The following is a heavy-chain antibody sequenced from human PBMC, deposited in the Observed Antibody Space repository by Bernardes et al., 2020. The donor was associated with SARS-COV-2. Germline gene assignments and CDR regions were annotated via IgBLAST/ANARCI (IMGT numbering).Heavy chain of an antibody. CDR1: GISFSNYA. D-gene: IGHD6-6*01. Sequence: GGSLRLSCVASGISFSNYAMSWVRQAPGRGLEWVSVITGNGDSTYYADSVRGRFTISRDNAKNSLILQMNSLRAEDTGVYYCAIEGASNVFDMWGQGTMVTVSS. CDR3: AIEGASNVFDM. CDR2: ITGNGDST. V-gene: IGHV3-23*01. J-gene: IGHJ3*02.